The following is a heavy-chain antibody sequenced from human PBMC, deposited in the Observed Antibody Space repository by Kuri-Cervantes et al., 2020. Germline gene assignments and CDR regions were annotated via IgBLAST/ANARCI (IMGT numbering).Heavy chain of an antibody. CDR3: ARDADFQWPDAFDI. CDR2: ISAYNGNT. J-gene: IGHJ3*02. Sequence: ASVKVSCKASGYTFTSHGISWVRQAPGQGLEWMGWISAYNGNTNYAQKLQGRVTMTTDTSTSTAYMEPRSLRSDDTAVYYCARDADFQWPDAFDIWGQGTMVTVSS. D-gene: IGHD6-19*01. V-gene: IGHV1-18*01. CDR1: GYTFTSHG.